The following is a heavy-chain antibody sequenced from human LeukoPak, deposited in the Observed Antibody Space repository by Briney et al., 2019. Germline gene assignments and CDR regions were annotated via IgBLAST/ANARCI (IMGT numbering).Heavy chain of an antibody. CDR2: ISSNGGST. CDR1: GFTFSSYA. CDR3: ARGGYSGYDFDY. J-gene: IGHJ4*02. Sequence: PGGSLRLSCAASGFTFSSYAMHWVRQAPGKGLEYGSAISSNGGSTYYANSVKGRFTISRDNTKNTLYLQMGSLRAEDMAVYYCARGGYSGYDFDYWGQGTLVTVSS. D-gene: IGHD5-12*01. V-gene: IGHV3-64*01.